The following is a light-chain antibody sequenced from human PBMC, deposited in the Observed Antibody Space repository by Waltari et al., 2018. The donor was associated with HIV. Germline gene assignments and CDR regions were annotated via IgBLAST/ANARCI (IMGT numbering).Light chain of an antibody. CDR1: SSNIGNNY. CDR3: GTWDSSLSAGV. V-gene: IGLV1-51*01. CDR2: DTN. Sequence: QTVLTQPPSVSAAPGQKVTISCSGSSSNIGNNYVSWYQQLPGTAPKLLIYDTNKDPSGIPARFSGSTSGTSATLGITGLQTGCEADYYCGTWDSSLSAGVFGGGTKLTVL. J-gene: IGLJ3*02.